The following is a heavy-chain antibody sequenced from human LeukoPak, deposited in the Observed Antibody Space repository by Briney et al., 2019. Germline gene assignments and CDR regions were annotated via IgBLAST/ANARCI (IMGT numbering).Heavy chain of an antibody. CDR3: ARDAERRGYYYGRLNWFDP. J-gene: IGHJ5*02. CDR1: GCSISSGYY. CDR2: IYHSGST. V-gene: IGHV4-38-2*02. Sequence: SETLSLTCTVSGCSISSGYYWGWIRQPPGKGLEWIGSIYHSGSTYYNPSLKSRVTISVDTSKNQFSLKLSSVTAADTAVYYCARDAERRGYYYGRLNWFDPWGQGTLVTVSS. D-gene: IGHD3-22*01.